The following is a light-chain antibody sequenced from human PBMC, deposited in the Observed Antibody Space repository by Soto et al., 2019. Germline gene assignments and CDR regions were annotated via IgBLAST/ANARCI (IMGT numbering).Light chain of an antibody. CDR1: NSDVGTYNL. V-gene: IGLV2-23*02. CDR2: EVS. CDR3: CSYAGGTNWV. J-gene: IGLJ2*01. Sequence: QSALTQPASVSGSPGQSITISCTGTNSDVGTYNLVSWYQQYPGKDPILLIYEVSERPSGVSDRFSGSKSGDTASLTISGLQAEDEAEYACCSYAGGTNWVFGGGTKLTVL.